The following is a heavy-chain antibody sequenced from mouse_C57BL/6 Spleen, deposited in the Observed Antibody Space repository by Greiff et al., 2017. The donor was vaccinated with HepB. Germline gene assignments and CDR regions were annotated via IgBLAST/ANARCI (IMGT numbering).Heavy chain of an antibody. Sequence: QVQLQQSGPELVKPGASVKISCKASGYAFSSSWMNWVKQRPGKGLEWIGRIYPGDGDTNYNGKFKGKATLTADKSSSTAYMQLSSLTSEDSAVYFCANDYDVGDYAMDYWGQGTSVTVSS. D-gene: IGHD2-4*01. CDR3: ANDYDVGDYAMDY. V-gene: IGHV1-82*01. CDR1: GYAFSSSW. J-gene: IGHJ4*01. CDR2: IYPGDGDT.